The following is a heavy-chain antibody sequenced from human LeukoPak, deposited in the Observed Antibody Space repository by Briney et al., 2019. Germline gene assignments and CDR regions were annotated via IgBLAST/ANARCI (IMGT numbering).Heavy chain of an antibody. CDR3: ARTPGGYSRNYYYYYMDV. Sequence: SETLSLTCTVSGGSISSGSYYWSWIRQPAGKGLEWIGRIYTSGSTNYNPSLKSRVTISVDTSKNQFSLKLSSVTAADTAVYYCARTPGGYSRNYYYYYMDVWGKGTTVTVSS. CDR2: IYTSGST. V-gene: IGHV4-61*02. J-gene: IGHJ6*03. D-gene: IGHD5-18*01. CDR1: GGSISSGSYY.